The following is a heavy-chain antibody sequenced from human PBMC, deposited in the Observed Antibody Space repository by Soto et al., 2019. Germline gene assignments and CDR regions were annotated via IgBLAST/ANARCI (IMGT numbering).Heavy chain of an antibody. CDR2: INPNSGGT. CDR3: ARDRGSSWYGSDFDY. CDR1: GYTFTGYY. V-gene: IGHV1-2*04. J-gene: IGHJ4*02. D-gene: IGHD6-13*01. Sequence: GASVKVSCKASGYTFTGYYMHWVRQAPGQGLEWMGWINPNSGGTNYAQKFQGWVTMTRDTPISTAYMELSRLRSDDTAVYYCARDRGSSWYGSDFDYWGQGTLVTVSS.